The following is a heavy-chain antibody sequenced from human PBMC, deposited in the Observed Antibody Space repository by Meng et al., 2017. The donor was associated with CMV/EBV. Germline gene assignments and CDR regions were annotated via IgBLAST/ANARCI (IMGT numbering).Heavy chain of an antibody. D-gene: IGHD4-23*01. J-gene: IGHJ4*02. CDR1: GFTFSSYG. CDR2: IRYDGSNK. Sequence: GGSLRLSCAASGFTFSSYGMHWVRQAPGKGLEWVAFIRYDGSNKYYADSVKGRFTISRDNSKSTLYLQMNSLRAEDTAVYYCAKEGYGGKSGYLDYWGQGTLVTVSS. V-gene: IGHV3-30*02. CDR3: AKEGYGGKSGYLDY.